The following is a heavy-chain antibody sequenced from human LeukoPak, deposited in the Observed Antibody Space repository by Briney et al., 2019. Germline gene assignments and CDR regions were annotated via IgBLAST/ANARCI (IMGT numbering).Heavy chain of an antibody. CDR2: INPSGDHT. CDR3: ARDSRGVVEMSDGPYFYFDS. Sequence: ASVKVSCKASGYTFTSYYMHWVRQARGQGLEWMGLINPSGDHTTYAQKFQGRVTMTRDTPTSTVYMELSSLTSEDTAVYYCARDSRGVVEMSDGPYFYFDSWGQGTLVTVSS. V-gene: IGHV1-46*01. CDR1: GYTFTSYY. J-gene: IGHJ4*02. D-gene: IGHD3-3*01.